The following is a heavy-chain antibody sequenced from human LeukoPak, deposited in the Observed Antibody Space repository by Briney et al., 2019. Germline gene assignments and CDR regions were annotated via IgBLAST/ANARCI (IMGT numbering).Heavy chain of an antibody. J-gene: IGHJ5*02. CDR2: ISAYNGNT. CDR3: ARDKWELHWFDP. CDR1: GYTFTSYG. D-gene: IGHD1-26*01. Sequence: ATVNVSCKASGYTFTSYGISWVRQAPGQGLEWMGWISAYNGNTNYAQKLQGRVTMTTDTSTSTAYMEPRSLRSDDTAVYYCARDKWELHWFDPWGQGTLVTVSS. V-gene: IGHV1-18*01.